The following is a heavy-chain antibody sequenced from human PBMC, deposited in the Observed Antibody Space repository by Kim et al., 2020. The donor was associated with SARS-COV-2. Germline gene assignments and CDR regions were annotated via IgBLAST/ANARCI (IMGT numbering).Heavy chain of an antibody. D-gene: IGHD6-6*01. CDR1: GFTFSSYA. CDR3: ARDQSSSRDYYYYMDV. CDR2: ISYDGSNK. Sequence: GGSLRLSCAASGFTFSSYAMHWVRQAPGKGLEWVAVISYDGSNKYYADSVKGRFTISRDNSKNTLYLQMNSLRAEDTAVYYCARDQSSSRDYYYYMDVWGKGTTVTVSS. J-gene: IGHJ6*03. V-gene: IGHV3-30-3*01.